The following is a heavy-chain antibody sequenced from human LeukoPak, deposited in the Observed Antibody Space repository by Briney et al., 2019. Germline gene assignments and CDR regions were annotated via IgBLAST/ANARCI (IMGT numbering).Heavy chain of an antibody. CDR2: INQDGSEK. Sequence: GGSLRLSCEASGFTFSTYWMSWVRQAPGKGLEWVANINQDGSEKYYVDSVKGRFTISRDNAKNSLYLQMNSLRAEDTAMYYCARVSAGNDYWGQGTLVTVSS. CDR1: GFTFSTYW. V-gene: IGHV3-7*01. D-gene: IGHD6-13*01. CDR3: ARVSAGNDY. J-gene: IGHJ4*02.